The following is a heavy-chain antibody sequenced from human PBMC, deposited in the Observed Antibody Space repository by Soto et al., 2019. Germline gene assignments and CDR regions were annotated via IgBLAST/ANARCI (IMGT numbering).Heavy chain of an antibody. J-gene: IGHJ6*04. V-gene: IGHV6-1*01. D-gene: IGHD1-20*01. CDR1: GDSVSSNTAA. Sequence: SQTLSLTRAISGDSVSSNTAASNWIRHSPSRDLEWLGRIYYRAKWYNDYVVSVKSRITINPDTSKNQFSLHLNSVTPEDAAVYYCGSDHNCLDVWGKASRVTVAS. CDR2: IYYRAKWYN. CDR3: GSDHNCLDV.